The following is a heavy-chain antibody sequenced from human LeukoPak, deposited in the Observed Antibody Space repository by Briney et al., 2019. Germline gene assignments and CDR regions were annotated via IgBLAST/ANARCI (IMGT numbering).Heavy chain of an antibody. CDR3: ARNPRMTSSQMTTVDY. Sequence: SETLSLTCTVSGGFISSSSYYWGWIRQPPGKGLEWIGSIYYSGSTYYNPSLKSRVTISVDTSKNQFSLKLSSVTAADTAVYYCARNPRMTSSQMTTVDYWGQGTLVTVSS. CDR2: IYYSGST. V-gene: IGHV4-39*01. CDR1: GGFISSSSYY. J-gene: IGHJ4*02. D-gene: IGHD4-17*01.